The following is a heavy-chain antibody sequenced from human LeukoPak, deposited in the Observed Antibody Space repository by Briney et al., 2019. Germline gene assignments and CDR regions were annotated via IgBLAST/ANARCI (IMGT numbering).Heavy chain of an antibody. V-gene: IGHV3-30*18. CDR1: GFTFSSYG. J-gene: IGHJ3*02. CDR3: AKFVSSSSSSDAFDI. D-gene: IGHD6-6*01. CDR2: ISYDGSNK. Sequence: GGSLRLSCAASGFTFSSYGIHWVRQAPGKGLEWVAVISYDGSNKYYADSVKGRFTISRDNSNNTLYLQMNSLRAEDTAVYYCAKFVSSSSSSDAFDIWGQGTMVTVSS.